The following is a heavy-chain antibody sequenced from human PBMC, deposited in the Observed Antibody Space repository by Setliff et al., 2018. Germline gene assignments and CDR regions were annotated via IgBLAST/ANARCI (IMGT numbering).Heavy chain of an antibody. Sequence: ASVKVSCKASGGTFSSYGISWVRQAPGQGLEWLGGTIPNFGTTNYAQEFQGRVTIITDESTSTAYMELGSLRFEDTAVYYCAREGVDTRSSTDYRYYMDLWGKGTTVTVSS. V-gene: IGHV1-69*05. CDR1: GGTFSSYG. J-gene: IGHJ6*03. CDR3: AREGVDTRSSTDYRYYMDL. CDR2: TIPNFGTT. D-gene: IGHD5-18*01.